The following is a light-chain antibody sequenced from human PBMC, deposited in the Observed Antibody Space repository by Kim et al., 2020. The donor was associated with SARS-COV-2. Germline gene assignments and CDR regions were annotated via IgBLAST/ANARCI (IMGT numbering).Light chain of an antibody. V-gene: IGLV3-1*01. CDR1: KLGDKY. Sequence: SYELTQPPSVSVSPGQAASITCSGDKLGDKYVSWYQQKPGQSPVMVIYRDSKWPSGIPERFSGSNSGNTATLTISGTQPMDEADYYCQAWDSNTVVFGGG. CDR3: QAWDSNTVV. CDR2: RDS. J-gene: IGLJ2*01.